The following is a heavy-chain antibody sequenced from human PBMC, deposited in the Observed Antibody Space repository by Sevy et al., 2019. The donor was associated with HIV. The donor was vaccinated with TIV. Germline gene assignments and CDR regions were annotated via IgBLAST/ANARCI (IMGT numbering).Heavy chain of an antibody. CDR2: ISCDGSNK. V-gene: IGHV3-30-3*01. D-gene: IGHD2-2*01. J-gene: IGHJ1*01. CDR1: GFTFSSYA. Sequence: GGSLRLSCAASGFTFSSYAMHWVRQAPGKGLEWVAVISCDGSNKYYADSVKGRFTISRDNSKNTLYLQMNSLRAEDTAVYYCARDTPQPQLYIQHWGQGTLVTVSS. CDR3: ARDTPQPQLYIQH.